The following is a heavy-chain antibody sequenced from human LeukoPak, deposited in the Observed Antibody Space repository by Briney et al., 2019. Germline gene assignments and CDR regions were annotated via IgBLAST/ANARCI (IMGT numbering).Heavy chain of an antibody. V-gene: IGHV1-46*01. J-gene: IGHJ4*02. D-gene: IGHD6-13*01. Sequence: ASVKVSCKASGYAFIGYYMHWVRQAPGQGLEWMGIINPSGGSTSYAQKFQGRVTMTRDTSTSTVYMELSSLRSEDAAVYYCARDSVSSEVSSLNYWGQGTLVTVSS. CDR3: ARDSVSSEVSSLNY. CDR1: GYAFIGYY. CDR2: INPSGGST.